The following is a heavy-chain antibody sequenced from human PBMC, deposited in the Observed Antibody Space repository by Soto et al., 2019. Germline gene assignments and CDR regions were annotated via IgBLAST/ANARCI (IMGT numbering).Heavy chain of an antibody. CDR3: ARDWHYYDSSGTTTRAFDI. CDR2: IYYSGST. J-gene: IGHJ3*02. Sequence: PSETLSLTCTVSCGSISSGGYYWSWIRQHPGKGLEWIGYIYYSGSTYYNPSLKSRVTISVDTSKNQFSLKLSSVTAADTAVYYCARDWHYYDSSGTTTRAFDIWGQGTMVTVSS. V-gene: IGHV4-31*03. D-gene: IGHD3-22*01. CDR1: CGSISSGGYY.